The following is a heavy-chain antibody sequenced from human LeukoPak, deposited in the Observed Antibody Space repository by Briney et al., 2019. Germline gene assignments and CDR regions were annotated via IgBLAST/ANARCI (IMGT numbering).Heavy chain of an antibody. V-gene: IGHV1-18*01. D-gene: IGHD1-26*01. CDR3: ARVVGGSYYSANCFDY. CDR1: GYTFTSYG. CDR2: ISAYNGNT. Sequence: ASVKVSCKPSGYTFTSYGISWVRQAPGQGLEWMGWISAYNGNTNYAQKLQGRVTMTTDTSTSTAYMELRSLRSDDTAVYYCARVVGGSYYSANCFDYWGQGTLVTVSS. J-gene: IGHJ4*02.